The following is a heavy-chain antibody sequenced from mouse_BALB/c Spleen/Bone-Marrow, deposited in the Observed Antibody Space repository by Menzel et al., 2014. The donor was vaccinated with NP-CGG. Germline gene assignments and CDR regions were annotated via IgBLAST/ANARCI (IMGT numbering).Heavy chain of an antibody. CDR2: ISDGGSYT. D-gene: IGHD1-1*01. CDR3: ARGSSYFDY. V-gene: IGHV5-4*02. CDR1: GFTFSDYY. Sequence: EVQRVESRGGLVKPGGSLKLSCAASGFTFSDYYMYWVRQTPEKRLEWVATISDGGSYTYYPDSVKGRFTISRDNAKNNLYLQMSSLKSEDTAMYYCARGSSYFDYWGQGTTLTVSS. J-gene: IGHJ2*01.